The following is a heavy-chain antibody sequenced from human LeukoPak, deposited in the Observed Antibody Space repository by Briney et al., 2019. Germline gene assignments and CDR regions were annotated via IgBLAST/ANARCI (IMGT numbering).Heavy chain of an antibody. CDR1: GFTFSTYW. J-gene: IGHJ4*02. V-gene: IGHV3-74*01. CDR2: INSDGSST. Sequence: PGGSLRLSCAASGFTFSTYWMHWVRQAPGKGLVWVSRINSDGSSTTYADSVKGRFTISRDNAKNTLFLQMNSLRAEDMAVHYCARDRLAVMDYWGQGTLVTVSS. CDR3: ARDRLAVMDY. D-gene: IGHD3-9*01.